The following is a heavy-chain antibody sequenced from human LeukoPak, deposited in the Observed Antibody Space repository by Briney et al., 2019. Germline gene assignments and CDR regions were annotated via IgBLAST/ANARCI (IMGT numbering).Heavy chain of an antibody. J-gene: IGHJ4*02. Sequence: SETLSLTCTVSDYSISSNYYWGWIRQPPGKGLEWIGSVYHSGSTNYNPSLKSRATISIDTTKNQFSLKVSSVTAADTAVYYCARVTGYMIEDYFDYWGQGTLVTVSS. CDR3: ARVTGYMIEDYFDY. V-gene: IGHV4-38-2*02. D-gene: IGHD3-22*01. CDR2: VYHSGST. CDR1: DYSISSNYY.